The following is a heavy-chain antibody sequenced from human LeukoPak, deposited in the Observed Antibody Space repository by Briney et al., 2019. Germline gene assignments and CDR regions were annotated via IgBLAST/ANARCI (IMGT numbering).Heavy chain of an antibody. CDR3: ARSPPFGEFPPLYFDY. Sequence: GESLKISCKGSGYSFTSYWIGWVRQMPGKGLEWMGIIYPGDSDTRYSPSFQGQVTISADKSISTAYLQWSSLKASDTAMYYCARSPPFGEFPPLYFDYWGQGTLVTVSS. D-gene: IGHD3-10*01. CDR2: IYPGDSDT. J-gene: IGHJ4*02. CDR1: GYSFTSYW. V-gene: IGHV5-51*01.